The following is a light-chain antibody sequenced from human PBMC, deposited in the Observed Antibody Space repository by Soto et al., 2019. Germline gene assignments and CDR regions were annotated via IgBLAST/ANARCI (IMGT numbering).Light chain of an antibody. CDR3: CSYAGSRV. Sequence: QSALTQPRSVSGSPGQSVTISCTGTSSDVGGYDYVSWYQQHPGKAPTLMIFDVNKRPSGVPDRFSGSKSGNTASLTISGLQAEDEADYSCCSYAGSRVFGGGTKVTVL. CDR1: SSDVGGYDY. J-gene: IGLJ2*01. CDR2: DVN. V-gene: IGLV2-11*01.